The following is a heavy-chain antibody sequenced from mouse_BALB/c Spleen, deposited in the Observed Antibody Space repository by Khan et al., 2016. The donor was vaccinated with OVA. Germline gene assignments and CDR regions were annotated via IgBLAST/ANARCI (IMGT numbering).Heavy chain of an antibody. Sequence: QVRLQQSGAELARPGASVKLSCKASGYTFTDYNINWVKQRTGQGLEWIGEIYPGSNNTYYNEKFTGKATLTADKSSSTAYMQLSILTSEDSAVYCCAREGGAWFPYWGQGTLVTVSA. CDR3: AREGGAWFPY. CDR2: IYPGSNNT. V-gene: IGHV1-77*01. CDR1: GYTFTDYN. J-gene: IGHJ3*01.